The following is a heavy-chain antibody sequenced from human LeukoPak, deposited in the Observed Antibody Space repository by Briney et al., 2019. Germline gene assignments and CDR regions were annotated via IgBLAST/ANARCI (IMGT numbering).Heavy chain of an antibody. D-gene: IGHD3-9*01. Sequence: SVKVSCKASGGTFSSYAISWVRQAPGQGLEWMGRIIPILGIANYAQKFQGRVTITADKSTSTAYMEPSSLRSEDTAVYYCARFDYDILTGYIRNYFDYWGQGTLVTVSS. CDR3: ARFDYDILTGYIRNYFDY. V-gene: IGHV1-69*04. J-gene: IGHJ4*02. CDR2: IIPILGIA. CDR1: GGTFSSYA.